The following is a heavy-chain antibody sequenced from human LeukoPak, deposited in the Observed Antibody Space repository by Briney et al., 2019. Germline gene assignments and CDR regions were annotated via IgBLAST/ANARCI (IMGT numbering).Heavy chain of an antibody. CDR2: IYSGGST. Sequence: PGGSLRLSCAASGFTVSSNYMSWVRQAPGKGLGWVSVIYSGGSTYYADSVKGRFTISRDNSENTLYLQMNSLRAEDTAVYYCARDAGKGSSWYGYYDYWGQGTLVTVSS. CDR1: GFTVSSNY. V-gene: IGHV3-53*01. CDR3: ARDAGKGSSWYGYYDY. D-gene: IGHD6-13*01. J-gene: IGHJ4*02.